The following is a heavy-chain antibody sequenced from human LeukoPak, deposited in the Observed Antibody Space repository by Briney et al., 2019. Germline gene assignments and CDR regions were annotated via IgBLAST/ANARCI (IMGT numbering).Heavy chain of an antibody. D-gene: IGHD5-24*01. CDR2: INHSGST. V-gene: IGHV4-34*01. J-gene: IGHJ3*02. CDR3: ARQGPPKEMATRNARGGGDALDI. CDR1: GGSFSGYY. Sequence: SETLSLTCAVYGGSFSGYYWSWIRQPPGKGLEWIGEINHSGSTNYNPSLKSRVTISVDTSKNQFSLKLSSVTAADTAVYYCARQGPPKEMATRNARGGGDALDIWGQGTMVTVSS.